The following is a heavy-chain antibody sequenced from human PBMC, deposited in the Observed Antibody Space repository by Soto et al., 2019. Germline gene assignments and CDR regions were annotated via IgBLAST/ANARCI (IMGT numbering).Heavy chain of an antibody. CDR2: IRNKGNSYTT. CDR1: GFTFSDHY. CDR3: TRGPNFRYLVTTLDS. Sequence: EVQLVESGGGLVQPGGSLRLSCVASGFTFSDHYMDWVRQTPGKGLEWVGRIRNKGNSYTTVYAESVKDRFTISRDDSKNSLYLRMNSLTTEDTAVYYCTRGPNFRYLVTTLDSWGQGTLVTVSS. D-gene: IGHD4-17*01. J-gene: IGHJ5*01. V-gene: IGHV3-72*01.